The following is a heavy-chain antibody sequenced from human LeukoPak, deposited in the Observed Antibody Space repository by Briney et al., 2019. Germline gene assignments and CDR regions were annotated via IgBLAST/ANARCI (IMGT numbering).Heavy chain of an antibody. V-gene: IGHV1-8*01. CDR2: MNPNSGNT. D-gene: IGHD3-22*01. J-gene: IGHJ4*02. CDR1: GYTFTSYD. CDR3: ARSRITMIVVGKSFDY. Sequence: VASVTVSCTASGYTFTSYDINWVRQATGQGLEWMGWMNPNSGNTGYAQKFQGRVTMTRNTSISTAYMELSSLRSEDTAVYYCARSRITMIVVGKSFDYWGQGTLVTVSS.